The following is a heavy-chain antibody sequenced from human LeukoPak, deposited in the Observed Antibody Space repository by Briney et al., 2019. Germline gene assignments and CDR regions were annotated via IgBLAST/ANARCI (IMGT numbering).Heavy chain of an antibody. J-gene: IGHJ4*02. V-gene: IGHV4-38-2*02. D-gene: IGHD6-19*01. CDR2: IYHSGST. CDR3: ARDASSGWYVFDY. Sequence: SETLSLTCTVSGYSISSGYYWGWIRQPPGKGLEWIGSIYHSGSTYYNPSLKSRVTISVDTSKNQFPLKLSSVTAADTAVYYCARDASSGWYVFDYWGQGTLVTVSS. CDR1: GYSISSGYY.